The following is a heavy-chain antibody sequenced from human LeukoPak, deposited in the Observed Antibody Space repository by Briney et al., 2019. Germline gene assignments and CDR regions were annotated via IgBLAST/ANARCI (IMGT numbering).Heavy chain of an antibody. CDR1: GYTFTGYY. D-gene: IGHD6-19*01. CDR3: AKAGIEQWLVHFDY. CDR2: INTNSGGT. V-gene: IGHV1-2*02. J-gene: IGHJ4*02. Sequence: GASVKVSCKASGYTFTGYYLHWVRQAPGQGLEWMGWINTNSGGTDYAQKFQDRVTLTRDTSISTAYMELSRLRSDDTALYYCAKAGIEQWLVHFDYWGQGTLVAVSS.